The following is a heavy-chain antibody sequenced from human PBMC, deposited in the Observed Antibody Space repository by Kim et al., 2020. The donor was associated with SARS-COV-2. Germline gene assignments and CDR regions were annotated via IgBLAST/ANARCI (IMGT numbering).Heavy chain of an antibody. J-gene: IGHJ4*02. V-gene: IGHV3-23*01. D-gene: IGHD6-13*01. Sequence: APPGRGRFTIPRANAKNTLDLQMNSLSAEDTAVYYCAKDLGESSWAFDYWGQGTLVTVSS. CDR3: AKDLGESSWAFDY.